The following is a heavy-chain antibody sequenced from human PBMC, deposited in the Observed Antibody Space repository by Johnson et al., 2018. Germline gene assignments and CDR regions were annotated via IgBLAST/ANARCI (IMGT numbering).Heavy chain of an antibody. Sequence: LVQSGGGLVQPGGSLRLSCAASGFTFSSYAMSWVRQAPGKGLEWVSAISGSGGSTYYADSVKGRFTISRDNSKNTLYLQMNSLRAADPAVYYCAKPDSDFWGGYQIAFGIWGQGKMVTVSS. CDR1: GFTFSSYA. CDR2: ISGSGGST. CDR3: AKPDSDFWGGYQIAFGI. J-gene: IGHJ3*02. V-gene: IGHV3-23*04. D-gene: IGHD3-3*01.